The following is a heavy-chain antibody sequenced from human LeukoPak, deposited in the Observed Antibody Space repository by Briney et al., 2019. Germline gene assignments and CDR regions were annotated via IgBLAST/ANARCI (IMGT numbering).Heavy chain of an antibody. CDR1: GFTFSDYY. V-gene: IGHV3-11*01. CDR2: ISSSGSTI. D-gene: IGHD3-16*02. Sequence: GGSLRLSCAASGFTFSDYYMSWIRQAPGKGLEWVSYISSSGSTIYYADSVKGRFTISRDNAKNSLYLQMNSLRAEDTAVYYCASMLGDYVWGSYRYSIDYWGQGTLVTASS. J-gene: IGHJ4*02. CDR3: ASMLGDYVWGSYRYSIDY.